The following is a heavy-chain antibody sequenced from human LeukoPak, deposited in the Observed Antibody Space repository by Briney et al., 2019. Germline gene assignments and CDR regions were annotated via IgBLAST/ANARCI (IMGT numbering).Heavy chain of an antibody. D-gene: IGHD3/OR15-3a*01. V-gene: IGHV3-15*01. Sequence: GALRLSCAASGFTFSNAWMSWVRQAPGRGLEWVGRIKRKGDDGTIDYAAPVKGRLSISRDDSKNTLYLQMNSLKSEDTAVYYCTAGTGRSDFDYWGQGTLVTVSS. CDR3: TAGTGRSDFDY. CDR1: GFTFSNAW. J-gene: IGHJ4*02. CDR2: IKRKGDDGTI.